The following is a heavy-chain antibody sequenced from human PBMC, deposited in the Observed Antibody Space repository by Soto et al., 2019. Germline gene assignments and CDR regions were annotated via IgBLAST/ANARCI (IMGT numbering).Heavy chain of an antibody. V-gene: IGHV4-34*01. CDR1: GGSFSGYY. CDR2: INHSGST. J-gene: IGHJ3*02. Sequence: QVQLQQWGAGLLKPSETLSLTCAVYGGSFSGYYWSWIRQPPGKGLEWIGEINHSGSTNYNPSLKSRVTISVDTSKNQFSLKLSSVTAAATAVYYCARRSITMVRGVISAFDIWGQGTMVTVSS. D-gene: IGHD3-10*01. CDR3: ARRSITMVRGVISAFDI.